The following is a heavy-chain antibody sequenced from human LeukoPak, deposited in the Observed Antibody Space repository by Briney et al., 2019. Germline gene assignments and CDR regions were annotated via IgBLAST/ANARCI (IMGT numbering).Heavy chain of an antibody. CDR1: GYTFTSYY. Sequence: WASVKVSCKASGYTFTSYYMHWVRQAPGQGLEWMGIINPSGGSTSYAQKFQGRVTMTRDMSTSTVYMELSSLRSEDTAVYYCAREPPPGSTIQSGAFDIWGQGTMVTVSS. CDR3: AREPPPGSTIQSGAFDI. V-gene: IGHV1-46*01. CDR2: INPSGGST. J-gene: IGHJ3*02. D-gene: IGHD6-13*01.